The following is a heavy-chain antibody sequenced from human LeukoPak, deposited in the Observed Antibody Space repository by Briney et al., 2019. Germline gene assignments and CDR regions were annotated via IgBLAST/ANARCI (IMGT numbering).Heavy chain of an antibody. V-gene: IGHV4-39*01. D-gene: IGHD6-19*01. CDR3: AKISSGWYDYYYGMDV. J-gene: IGHJ6*02. CDR2: IYYSGST. CDR1: GGSISSSSYY. Sequence: SETLSLTCTVSGGSISSSSYYWGWIRQPPGKGLEWIGSIYYSGSTYYNPSLKSRVTISVDTSKNQFSLKLSSVTAAETAVYYCAKISSGWYDYYYGMDVWGQGTTVTVSS.